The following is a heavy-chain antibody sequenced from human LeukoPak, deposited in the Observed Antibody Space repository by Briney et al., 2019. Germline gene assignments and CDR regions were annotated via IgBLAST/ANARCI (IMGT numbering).Heavy chain of an antibody. CDR2: ISDSGSA. Sequence: SETLSLTCTVSGDSVSSGGYYWSWIRQLPGRGLEWIGHISDSGSASYNPSLKSRLTISADASKNQFSLKLSSVTAADTAVYYCARGLLAATGNWFDPWGQGALVTVSS. J-gene: IGHJ5*02. V-gene: IGHV4-31*03. CDR1: GDSVSSGGYY. D-gene: IGHD6-13*01. CDR3: ARGLLAATGNWFDP.